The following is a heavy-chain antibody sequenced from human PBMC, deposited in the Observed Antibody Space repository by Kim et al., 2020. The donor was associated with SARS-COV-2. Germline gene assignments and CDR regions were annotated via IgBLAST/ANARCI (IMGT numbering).Heavy chain of an antibody. J-gene: IGHJ4*02. D-gene: IGHD6-19*01. CDR1: GFTFSDFY. CDR2: IGSSTTYISDSSSYI. CDR3: ARDSPGKGVAALGRGGFDL. V-gene: IGHV3-11*05. Sequence: GGSLRLSCAASGFTFSDFYMSWIRQAPGKGLEWVSYIGSSTTYISDSSSYINYADSVKGRFTISRDDAKTSLYLEMNSLRAEDTAVYYCARDSPGKGVAALGRGGFDLWGQGTLVIVSS.